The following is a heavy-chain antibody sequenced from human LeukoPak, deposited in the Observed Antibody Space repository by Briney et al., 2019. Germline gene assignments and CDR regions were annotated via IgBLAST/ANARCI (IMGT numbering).Heavy chain of an antibody. J-gene: IGHJ6*02. Sequence: ASVKVSCRASGYSFSDYGITWVRQAPGQGLEWMGWISIYSRDTKYAQKFQGRVTISTDTSTSTGYMEMRRLTSDDTAVYYCAREGGVVEGMLYIHPNEEDYYGMDVWGQGTTVIVSS. CDR2: ISIYSRDT. D-gene: IGHD2-8*01. CDR1: GYSFSDYG. CDR3: AREGGVVEGMLYIHPNEEDYYGMDV. V-gene: IGHV1-18*04.